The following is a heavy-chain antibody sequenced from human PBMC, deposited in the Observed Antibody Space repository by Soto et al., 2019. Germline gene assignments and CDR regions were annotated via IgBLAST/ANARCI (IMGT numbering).Heavy chain of an antibody. CDR3: EEEYWSSPRCPPYYYYGMDV. CDR1: GCNFSSYC. Sequence: GASVRLSYAASGCNFSSYCMRWFRQAPGQALDXVAVISYHGSYQSYADSVKGRFNISRENSKNTLDLQMNSLRAEDTAVYYWEEEYWSSPRCPPYYYYGMDVWGQGTTVTVSS. D-gene: IGHD2-2*01. CDR2: ISYHGSYQ. V-gene: IGHV3-30*18. J-gene: IGHJ6*02.